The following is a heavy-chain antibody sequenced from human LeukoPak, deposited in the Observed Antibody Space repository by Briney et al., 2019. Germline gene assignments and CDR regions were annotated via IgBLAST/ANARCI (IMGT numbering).Heavy chain of an antibody. CDR1: GFTFSSYG. Sequence: GGSLRLSCAASGFTFSSYGMHWVRQAPGKGLEWVAFIRYDGSNKYYADSVKGRFTISRDNSKNTLYPQMNSLRAEDTAVYYCAKSHLSRGWLIDYWGQGTLVTVSS. CDR3: AKSHLSRGWLIDY. D-gene: IGHD6-19*01. CDR2: IRYDGSNK. J-gene: IGHJ4*02. V-gene: IGHV3-30*02.